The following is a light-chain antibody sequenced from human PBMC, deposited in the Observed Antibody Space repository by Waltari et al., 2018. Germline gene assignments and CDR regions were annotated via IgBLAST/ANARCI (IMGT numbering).Light chain of an antibody. CDR1: QYISNY. V-gene: IGKV3-11*01. J-gene: IGKJ5*01. Sequence: EIVLTQSPATLSLSPGERATLSCRASQYISNYLVWYQQKPGQAPRLLIYDASNRATGIPVRFSGSGSGTDFTLAISSLEPEDFAVYYCQQRANWPITFGQGTRLEIK. CDR3: QQRANWPIT. CDR2: DAS.